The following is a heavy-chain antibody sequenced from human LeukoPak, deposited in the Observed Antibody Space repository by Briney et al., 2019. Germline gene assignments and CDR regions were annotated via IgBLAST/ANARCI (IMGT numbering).Heavy chain of an antibody. D-gene: IGHD2-2*01. CDR1: GGSISSSSYY. Sequence: SETLSLTCTVSGGSISSSSYYWGWIRQPPGKGLEWIGSIYYSGSTYYNPSLKSRVTISVDTSKNQFSLKLSSVTAADTAMYYCARHNCSSTSCYAMGFDPWGQGTLVTVSS. V-gene: IGHV4-39*01. CDR3: ARHNCSSTSCYAMGFDP. J-gene: IGHJ5*02. CDR2: IYYSGST.